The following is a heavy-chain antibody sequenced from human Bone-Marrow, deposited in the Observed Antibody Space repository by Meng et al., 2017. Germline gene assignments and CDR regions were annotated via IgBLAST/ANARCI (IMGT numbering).Heavy chain of an antibody. CDR2: INSDGSST. CDR1: GFTFNSYG. J-gene: IGHJ2*01. D-gene: IGHD5-24*01. V-gene: IGHV3-74*01. CDR3: ARVGDGYNYAHWYFDL. Sequence: GESLKISCAASGFTFNSYGMSWVRQAPGKGLVWVSRINSDGSSTSYADSVKGRFTISRDNAKNSLYLQMNSLRAEDTAVYYCARVGDGYNYAHWYFDLWGRGTLVTVSS.